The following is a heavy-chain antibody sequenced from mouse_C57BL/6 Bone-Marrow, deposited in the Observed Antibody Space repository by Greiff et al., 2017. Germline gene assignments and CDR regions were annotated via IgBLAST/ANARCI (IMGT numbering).Heavy chain of an antibody. CDR2: IDPSDSYT. V-gene: IGHV1-69*01. CDR1: GYTFTSYW. CDR3: ARWGYGSPPGSYDV. Sequence: QVQLQQPGAELVMPGASVKLSCKASGYTFTSYWMYWVQQRPGQGLEWIGEIDPSDSYTNYNQKFKGQYTLTVDKSSSTAYMQLSSLTSEDSAVYYCARWGYGSPPGSYDVWGTGTTVTVAA. J-gene: IGHJ1*03. D-gene: IGHD1-1*01.